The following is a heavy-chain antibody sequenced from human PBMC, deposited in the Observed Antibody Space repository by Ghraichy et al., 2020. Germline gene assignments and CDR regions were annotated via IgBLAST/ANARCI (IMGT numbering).Heavy chain of an antibody. CDR2: INHSGST. J-gene: IGHJ6*02. CDR1: GGSFSGYY. V-gene: IGHV4-34*01. Sequence: SETLSLTCAVYGGSFSGYYWGWIRQPPGKGLEWIGEINHSGSTNYNPSLKSRVTISVDTSKNQFSLKLSSVTAADTAVYYCARVTPRGSYYNVGGGYGMDVWGQGTTVTVSS. D-gene: IGHD3-10*01. CDR3: ARVTPRGSYYNVGGGYGMDV.